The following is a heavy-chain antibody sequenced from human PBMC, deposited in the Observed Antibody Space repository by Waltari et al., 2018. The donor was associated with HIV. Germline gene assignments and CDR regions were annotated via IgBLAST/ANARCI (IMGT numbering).Heavy chain of an antibody. CDR3: ARGRLGAGGGGVAVGTFDY. CDR1: GYTFTTYA. Sequence: QVQLVQSGAEVKKPGASVRVSCKTSGYTFTTYALHWLRQAPGQRFEWMGWLKAGFVFTKDAQNFKGRVTGTTDTSASTAYMGLHGLKSEDTAIYYCARGRLGAGGGGVAVGTFDYWGQGTLVSVSS. D-gene: IGHD6-19*01. V-gene: IGHV1-3*01. CDR2: LKAGFVFT. J-gene: IGHJ4*02.